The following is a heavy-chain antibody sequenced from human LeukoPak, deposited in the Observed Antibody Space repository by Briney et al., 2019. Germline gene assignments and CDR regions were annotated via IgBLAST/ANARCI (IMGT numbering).Heavy chain of an antibody. J-gene: IGHJ4*02. Sequence: GGSLRLSCAASGFTFSSYGMHWVRQAPGKGLEWVAVISYDGSNKYYADSVKGRFTISRDNSKNTLYLQMNSLRAEDTAVYYCAKTGEYDILTGYYEDYWGQGTLVTVSS. D-gene: IGHD3-9*01. CDR1: GFTFSSYG. CDR2: ISYDGSNK. CDR3: AKTGEYDILTGYYEDY. V-gene: IGHV3-30*18.